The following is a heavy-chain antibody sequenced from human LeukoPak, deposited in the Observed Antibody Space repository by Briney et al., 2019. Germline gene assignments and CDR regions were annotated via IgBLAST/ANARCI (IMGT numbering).Heavy chain of an antibody. J-gene: IGHJ5*02. CDR3: ARRRYYGSGSNDQNWFDP. V-gene: IGHV1-8*01. Sequence: ASVTVSFKASGYTFTSYDINWVRQATGQGLEWMGWMNPNSGNTGYAQKFQGRVTMTRNTSISTAYMELSSLRSEDTAVYYCARRRYYGSGSNDQNWFDPWGQGTLVTVSS. CDR2: MNPNSGNT. CDR1: GYTFTSYD. D-gene: IGHD3-10*01.